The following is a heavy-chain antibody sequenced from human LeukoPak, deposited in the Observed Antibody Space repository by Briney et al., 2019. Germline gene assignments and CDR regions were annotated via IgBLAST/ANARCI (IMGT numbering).Heavy chain of an antibody. CDR3: ARALGYCSGGSCCSSRFDY. Sequence: ASVKVSCKASGYTFTSYYMHWVRQAPGQGLEWMGIINPSGGSTSYAQKFQGRVTMTRDTSTSTVYMELSSLRSEDTAVYYCARALGYCSGGSCCSSRFDYWGQGTLVTVSS. J-gene: IGHJ4*02. D-gene: IGHD2-15*01. CDR2: INPSGGST. V-gene: IGHV1-46*01. CDR1: GYTFTSYY.